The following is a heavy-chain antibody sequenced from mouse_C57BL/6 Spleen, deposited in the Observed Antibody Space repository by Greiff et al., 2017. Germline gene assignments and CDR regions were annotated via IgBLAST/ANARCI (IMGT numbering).Heavy chain of an antibody. CDR3: ARGYCGDYYAMDY. J-gene: IGHJ4*01. CDR2: IYPGDGDT. CDR1: GYAFSSYW. D-gene: IGHD2-3*01. Sequence: VQLQQSGAELVKPGASVKISCKASGYAFSSYWMNWVKQRPGKGLEWIGQIYPGDGDTNYNGKFKGKATLTADKSSSTAYMQLSSLTSEDSAVYFCARGYCGDYYAMDYWGQGTSVTVSS. V-gene: IGHV1-80*01.